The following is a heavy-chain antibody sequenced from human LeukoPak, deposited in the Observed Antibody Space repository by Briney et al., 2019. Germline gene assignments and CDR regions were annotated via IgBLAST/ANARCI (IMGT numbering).Heavy chain of an antibody. Sequence: KPSETLSLTCTVSGGSINSYFWSWIRQSAGRGLEWIGRIDSSGNTNYNPSLKSRVIMSLDTSKNQFSLKLSSVTAADTAVYYCAREALPNGVWRVGWFDPWGQGTLVTVSS. V-gene: IGHV4-4*07. CDR2: IDSSGNT. CDR1: GGSINSYF. D-gene: IGHD2-8*01. CDR3: AREALPNGVWRVGWFDP. J-gene: IGHJ5*02.